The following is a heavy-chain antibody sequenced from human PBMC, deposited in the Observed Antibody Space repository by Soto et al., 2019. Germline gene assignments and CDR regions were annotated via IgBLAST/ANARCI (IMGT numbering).Heavy chain of an antibody. CDR3: ARNVQGQNYGSGSHFDY. D-gene: IGHD3-10*01. V-gene: IGHV3-66*01. J-gene: IGHJ4*02. CDR2: IYSGGST. Sequence: VQLVESGGGLVQPGGSLRLSCAASGFTVSSNYMSWVRQAPGKGLEWVSVIYSGGSTYYADSVRGRFTISRDNSKNTLYLQLNSLRAEDTAVYYCARNVQGQNYGSGSHFDYWGQGTLVTVSS. CDR1: GFTVSSNY.